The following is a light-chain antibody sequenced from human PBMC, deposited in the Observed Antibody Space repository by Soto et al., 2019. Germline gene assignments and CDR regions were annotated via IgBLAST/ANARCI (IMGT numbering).Light chain of an antibody. CDR3: MQTLQTPLT. V-gene: IGKV2-28*01. CDR1: QSLLHSNGHSY. J-gene: IGKJ4*01. CDR2: LGS. Sequence: DIVMTQSPLSLPVTPGEPASISCRSSQSLLHSNGHSYLDWYLQKPGQSPQLLIYLGSNRASGVPDRFSGSGSGTDFTLKISRVEAEDVGVYYCMQTLQTPLTFSGGTKVEIK.